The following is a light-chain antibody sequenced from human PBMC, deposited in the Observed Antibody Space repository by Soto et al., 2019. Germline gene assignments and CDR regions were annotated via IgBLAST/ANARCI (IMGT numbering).Light chain of an antibody. CDR2: EVN. Sequence: QSALTQPASLSGSPGQSITISCTGTSSDIGAYDYVSWFQQHPGKAPKLMISEVNNRPSGVPDRFSGSKSGNTASLTISGLQTEDEADYYCCSYAGRYTYVFGTGTKVTVL. CDR3: CSYAGRYTYV. V-gene: IGLV2-11*01. J-gene: IGLJ1*01. CDR1: SSDIGAYDY.